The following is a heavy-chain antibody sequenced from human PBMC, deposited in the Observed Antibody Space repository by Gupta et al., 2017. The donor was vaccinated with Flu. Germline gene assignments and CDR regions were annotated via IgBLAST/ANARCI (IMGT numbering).Heavy chain of an antibody. V-gene: IGHV3-9*01. CDR2: ISWNSGSI. CDR3: AKDAYPQVTIFGVAMGP. D-gene: IGHD3-3*01. Sequence: EVQLVESGGGLVQPGRSLSLSCAASGFTFDDYAMHWVRQAPGKGLEWVSGISWNSGSIGYEDSVKGRFTISRDNAKNSLYLQMNSLRAEDTALYYCAKDAYPQVTIFGVAMGPWGQGTLDTVSS. J-gene: IGHJ5*02. CDR1: GFTFDDYA.